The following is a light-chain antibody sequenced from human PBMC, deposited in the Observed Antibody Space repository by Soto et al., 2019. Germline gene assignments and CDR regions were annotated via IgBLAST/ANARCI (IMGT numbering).Light chain of an antibody. V-gene: IGKV3D-15*01. CDR3: QQYDSSWP. J-gene: IGKJ1*01. Sequence: GMTQSPATLSVSPGERATLSCRASQSISTYLAWYQHKPGQAPRLLIYDTSYRPPGIPARFSGSGSWTDFTLTITRLEPEDFAVYYCQQYDSSWPFGQGTKVDI. CDR1: QSISTY. CDR2: DTS.